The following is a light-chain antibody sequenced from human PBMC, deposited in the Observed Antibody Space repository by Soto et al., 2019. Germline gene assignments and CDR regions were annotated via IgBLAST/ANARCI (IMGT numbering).Light chain of an antibody. V-gene: IGLV1-44*01. CDR3: ATWDDNLKGV. J-gene: IGLJ1*01. CDR1: TSNIGSHS. CDR2: TNN. Sequence: VLTQPPSASGTPGQRVTISCSGSTSNIGSHSVNWFQHLPGTAPRLLITTNNQRPSGVPARFSGYKSDTSASLVISGLQSEDEAHYYCATWDDNLKGVFGTGTKVTVL.